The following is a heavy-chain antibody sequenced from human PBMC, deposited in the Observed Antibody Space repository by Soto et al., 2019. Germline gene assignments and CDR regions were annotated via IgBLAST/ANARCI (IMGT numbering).Heavy chain of an antibody. V-gene: IGHV3-15*01. CDR1: GFTFSNAW. Sequence: GGSLRLSCAASGFTFSNAWMSWVRQAPGKGLEWVGRIKSNTDGATTDYAAPVKGRFTISRDDSKNTLYLQMNSLKTEDTAVYYCTTGLYYDSSDEDAFDIWGQGTMVTVSS. CDR2: IKSNTDGATT. CDR3: TTGLYYDSSDEDAFDI. J-gene: IGHJ3*02. D-gene: IGHD3-22*01.